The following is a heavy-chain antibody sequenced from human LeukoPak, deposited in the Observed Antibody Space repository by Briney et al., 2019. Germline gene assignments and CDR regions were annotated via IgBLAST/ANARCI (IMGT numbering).Heavy chain of an antibody. V-gene: IGHV4-39*07. D-gene: IGHD5-18*01. CDR2: IYCSGST. Sequence: PSETLSLTCTVSGSSVSSDTYYWGWIRQPPGKGLEWIVSIYCSGSTYYNPSLKSRVTISVDTSKNQFSLKLSSVTAADTAVYYCARGRKQLWPPGARVPFDYWGQGTLVTVSS. CDR1: GSSVSSDTYY. CDR3: ARGRKQLWPPGARVPFDY. J-gene: IGHJ4*02.